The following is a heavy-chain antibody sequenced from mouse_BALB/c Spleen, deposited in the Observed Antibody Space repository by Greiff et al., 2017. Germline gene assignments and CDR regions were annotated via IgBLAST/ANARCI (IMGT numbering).Heavy chain of an antibody. V-gene: IGHV14-3*02. Sequence: VQLKESGAELVKPGASVKLSCTASGFNIKDTYMHWVKQRPEQGLEWIGRIDPANGNTKYDPKFQGKATITADTSSNTAYLQLSSLTSEDTAVYYCARRGPYGYYAMDYWGQGTSVTVSS. CDR2: IDPANGNT. CDR1: GFNIKDTY. CDR3: ARRGPYGYYAMDY. D-gene: IGHD1-2*01. J-gene: IGHJ4*01.